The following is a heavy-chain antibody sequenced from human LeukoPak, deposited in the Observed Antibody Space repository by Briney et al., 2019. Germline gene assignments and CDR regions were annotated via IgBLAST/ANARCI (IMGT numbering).Heavy chain of an antibody. CDR2: IWYDGSNK. J-gene: IGHJ6*02. Sequence: PGRSLRLSCAASGFTFSSYGMHWVRQAPGKGLEWVAVIWYDGSNKYYADSVKGRFTISRDNSKNTLYLQMNSLRAEDTAVYYCARTMVRGVTRYYYYGMDVWGQGTTVTVSS. CDR3: ARTMVRGVTRYYYYGMDV. V-gene: IGHV3-33*01. CDR1: GFTFSSYG. D-gene: IGHD3-10*01.